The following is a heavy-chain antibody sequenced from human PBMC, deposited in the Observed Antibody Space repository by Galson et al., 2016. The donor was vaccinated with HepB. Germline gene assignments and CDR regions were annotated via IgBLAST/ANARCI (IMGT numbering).Heavy chain of an antibody. CDR2: IWLDGSQK. D-gene: IGHD3-16*01. CDR3: ARESRHYGYAVYYNYGMDL. V-gene: IGHV3-33*01. Sequence: SLRLSCAASGFNFSTYAMHWVRQAPGKGLEWVAVIWLDGSQKYYAESVKARFSISRDNSRNMVYLQMKSLGAEDTAVYYCARESRHYGYAVYYNYGMDLWGQGTTVTVSS. J-gene: IGHJ6*02. CDR1: GFNFSTYA.